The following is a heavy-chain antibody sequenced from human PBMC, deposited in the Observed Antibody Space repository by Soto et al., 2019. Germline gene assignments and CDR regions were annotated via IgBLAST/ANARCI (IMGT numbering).Heavy chain of an antibody. Sequence: ASVKVSCKASGYTFTSYDINWVRQATGQGLEWMGWMNPNSGNTGYAQKFQGRVTMTRNTSISTAYMELSSLRSEDTAVYYCARVSSYDYVWGSYRHPYFDYWGQGTLVTVSS. CDR3: ARVSSYDYVWGSYRHPYFDY. CDR1: GYTFTSYD. V-gene: IGHV1-8*01. CDR2: MNPNSGNT. D-gene: IGHD3-16*02. J-gene: IGHJ4*02.